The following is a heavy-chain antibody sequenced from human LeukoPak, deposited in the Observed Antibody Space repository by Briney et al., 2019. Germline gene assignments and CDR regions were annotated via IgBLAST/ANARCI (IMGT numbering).Heavy chain of an antibody. CDR3: AGGQNYYGSGSYP. CDR2: IWYDGSNK. Sequence: PGRSLRLSCAASGSTFSSYGMHWVRQAPGKGLEWVAVIWYDGSNKYYADSVKGRFTISRDNSKNTLYLQMNSLRAEDTAVYYCAGGQNYYGSGSYPWGQGTLVTVSS. J-gene: IGHJ5*02. D-gene: IGHD3-10*01. CDR1: GSTFSSYG. V-gene: IGHV3-33*01.